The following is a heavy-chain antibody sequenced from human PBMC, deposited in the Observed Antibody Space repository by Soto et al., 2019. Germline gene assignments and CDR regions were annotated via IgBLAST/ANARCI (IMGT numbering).Heavy chain of an antibody. CDR1: GGYISSSSYY. J-gene: IGHJ4*02. V-gene: IGHV4-39*01. CDR3: ARHAVHCSGFTDY. Sequence: QLQLQESGPGLVKPSETQSLTCTVAGGYISSSSYYWGWIRQPPGKGLEWIGSIYYSGSTYYNPSLKSRVTISVDTSKNQFSLKLSSVTAADTAVYYCARHAVHCSGFTDYWGQGTLVTVSS. CDR2: IYYSGST. D-gene: IGHD6-19*01.